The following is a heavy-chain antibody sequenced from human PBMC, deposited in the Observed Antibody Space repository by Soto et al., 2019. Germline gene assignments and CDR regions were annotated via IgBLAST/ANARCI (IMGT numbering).Heavy chain of an antibody. V-gene: IGHV3-7*01. CDR3: ARPYYYDSSGYQPPFDY. CDR1: GFTFSSYW. Sequence: SLRLSCAASGFTFSSYWMSWVRQAPGKGLEWVANIKQDGSEKYYVDSVKGRFTISRDNAKNSLYLQMNSLRAEDTAVYYCARPYYYDSSGYQPPFDYWGQGTLVTVSS. D-gene: IGHD3-22*01. CDR2: IKQDGSEK. J-gene: IGHJ4*02.